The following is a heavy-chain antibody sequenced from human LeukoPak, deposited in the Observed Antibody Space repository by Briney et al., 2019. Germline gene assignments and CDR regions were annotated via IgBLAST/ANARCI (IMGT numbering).Heavy chain of an antibody. V-gene: IGHV1-2*02. Sequence: ASVKVSCKASGGTFSSYAISWVRQAPGQGLEWMGWINPKNGGSHSAQKFQGRVTMTRDTSISTAYMELSRLRSDDTAVYYCARDVGAAFSNDAFDIWGQGTMVTVSS. CDR2: INPKNGGS. CDR1: GGTFSSYA. D-gene: IGHD1-26*01. CDR3: ARDVGAAFSNDAFDI. J-gene: IGHJ3*02.